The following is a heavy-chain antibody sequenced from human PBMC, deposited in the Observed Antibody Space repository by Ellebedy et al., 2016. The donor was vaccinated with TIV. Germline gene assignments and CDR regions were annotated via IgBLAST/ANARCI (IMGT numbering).Heavy chain of an antibody. D-gene: IGHD3-3*01. CDR3: ARVLRSGRYGDYFDY. Sequence: MPSETLSLTCTVSGDSISSSSFFWGWIRQPPGKGLEWIGSIYYSGSTYYSPSLKSRVTISVDTSKNQFSLNLSSVTAADTAVYYCARVLRSGRYGDYFDYWGQGTLVTVSS. J-gene: IGHJ4*02. CDR1: GDSISSSSFF. CDR2: IYYSGST. V-gene: IGHV4-39*07.